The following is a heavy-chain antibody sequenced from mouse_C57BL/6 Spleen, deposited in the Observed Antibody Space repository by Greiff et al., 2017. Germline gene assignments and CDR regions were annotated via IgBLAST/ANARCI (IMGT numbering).Heavy chain of an antibody. CDR2: ISYDGSN. CDR1: GYSITSGYY. D-gene: IGHD2-3*01. CDR3: ARADGYYVDYYAMDY. Sequence: VQLKESGPGLVKPSQSLSLTCSVTGYSITSGYYWNWIRQFPGNKLEWMGYISYDGSNNSNPSLKNRISITRDTSKNQFFLKLNSVTTEDTATYYCARADGYYVDYYAMDYWGQGTSVTVSS. V-gene: IGHV3-6*01. J-gene: IGHJ4*01.